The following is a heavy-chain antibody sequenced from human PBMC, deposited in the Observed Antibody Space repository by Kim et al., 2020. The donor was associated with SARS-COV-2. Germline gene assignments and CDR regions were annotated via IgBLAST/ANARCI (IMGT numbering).Heavy chain of an antibody. J-gene: IGHJ6*02. CDR3: AKPLIRGYGDYYYGMDV. V-gene: IGHV3-23*01. Sequence: VRGRFTMSRENSKNTLYRQMNSLRAEDTAVYYCAKPLIRGYGDYYYGMDVWGQGTTVTVSS. D-gene: IGHD3-22*01.